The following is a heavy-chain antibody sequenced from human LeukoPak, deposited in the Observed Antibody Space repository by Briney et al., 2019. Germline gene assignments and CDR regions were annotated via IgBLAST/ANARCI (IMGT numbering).Heavy chain of an antibody. D-gene: IGHD2-15*01. CDR3: ARDSGYCSGGSCQAGPFDY. J-gene: IGHJ4*02. CDR2: INHSGST. V-gene: IGHV4-4*02. CDR1: GYSISSSNW. Sequence: SDTLSLTCAVSGYSISSSNWWSWIRQPPGKGLEWIGEINHSGSTNYNPSLKSRVTISVDTSKNQFSLKLSSVTAADTAVYYCARDSGYCSGGSCQAGPFDYWGQGTLVTVSS.